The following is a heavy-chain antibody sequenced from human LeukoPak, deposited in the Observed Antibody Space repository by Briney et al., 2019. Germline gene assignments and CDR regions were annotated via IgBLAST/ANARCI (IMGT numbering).Heavy chain of an antibody. CDR2: IYSGGST. D-gene: IGHD2-15*01. CDR3: APLYCSGGSCYSDWFDP. Sequence: GGSLRLSCAASGFTVSSNYMSWVRQAPGKGLEWVSVIYSGGSTYYSDSVKGRFTISRDNSKNTLYLQMNSLRAEDTAVYYCAPLYCSGGSCYSDWFDPWGQGTLVTVSA. J-gene: IGHJ5*02. V-gene: IGHV3-66*01. CDR1: GFTVSSNY.